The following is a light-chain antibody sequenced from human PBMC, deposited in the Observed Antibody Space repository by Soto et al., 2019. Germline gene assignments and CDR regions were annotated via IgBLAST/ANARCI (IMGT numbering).Light chain of an antibody. V-gene: IGKV1-33*01. CDR2: DAS. J-gene: IGKJ4*01. CDR1: QDISNY. Sequence: DIQMTQSPSSLSASVGDRVTITCQASQDISNYLNWYQQKPGKAPKLLIYDASNLETGVPSRFSGSGSGTDFTFTISSLQPEDIATYYCQQYDNLATFGGGNKVEIK. CDR3: QQYDNLAT.